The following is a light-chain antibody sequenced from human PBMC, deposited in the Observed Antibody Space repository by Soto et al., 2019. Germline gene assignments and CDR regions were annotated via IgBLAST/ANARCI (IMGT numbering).Light chain of an antibody. Sequence: IVLPQYPGTLSLSPGERAPLSCRASQSVSSSLAWYQQKPGLAPTLLISDASSRASGVPDRFTGGGSGTDFTLTIRRLEPEDFALYYCQQYAGSPITFGQRTRLEIK. CDR2: DAS. CDR1: QSVSSS. CDR3: QQYAGSPIT. J-gene: IGKJ5*01. V-gene: IGKV3-20*01.